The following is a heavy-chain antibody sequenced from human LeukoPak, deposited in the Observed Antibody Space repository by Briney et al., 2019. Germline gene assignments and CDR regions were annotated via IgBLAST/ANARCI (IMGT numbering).Heavy chain of an antibody. CDR2: IIPILGIA. Sequence: GASVKVSCKASGGTFSSYAISWVRQAPGQGLEWMGRIIPILGIANYAQEFQGRVTITADKSTSTAYMELSSLRSEDTAVYYCADGRASYGMDVWGQGTTVTVSS. V-gene: IGHV1-69*04. CDR3: ADGRASYGMDV. CDR1: GGTFSSYA. J-gene: IGHJ6*02.